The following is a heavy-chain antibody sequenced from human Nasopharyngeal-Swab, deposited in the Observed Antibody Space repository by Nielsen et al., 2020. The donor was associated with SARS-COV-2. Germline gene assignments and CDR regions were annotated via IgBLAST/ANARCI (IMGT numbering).Heavy chain of an antibody. V-gene: IGHV3-23*01. J-gene: IGHJ6*02. CDR3: AREYYDILTGYLQAYYYGMDV. D-gene: IGHD3-9*01. CDR2: ISGSGGST. Sequence: VRQAPGKGLEWVSAISGSGGSTYYADSVKGRFTISRDNSKNTLYLQMNSLRAEDTAVCYCAREYYDILTGYLQAYYYGMDVWGQGTTVTVSS.